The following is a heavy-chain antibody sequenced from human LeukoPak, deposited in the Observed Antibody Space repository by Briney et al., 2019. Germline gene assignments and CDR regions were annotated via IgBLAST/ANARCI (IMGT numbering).Heavy chain of an antibody. D-gene: IGHD2-15*01. CDR2: ISDGGGRT. V-gene: IGHV3-23*01. CDR3: AKAPVTTCSGAYCYPFDY. CDR1: GFTFSSYA. Sequence: GGSLRLSCAASGFTFSSYAMSWVRQAPGKGLEWVSSISDGGGRTYYADSVKGRFTISRDSSKNTLYLQMNSLRAEDAAVYYCAKAPVTTCSGAYCYPFDYWGQGTLVTVSS. J-gene: IGHJ4*02.